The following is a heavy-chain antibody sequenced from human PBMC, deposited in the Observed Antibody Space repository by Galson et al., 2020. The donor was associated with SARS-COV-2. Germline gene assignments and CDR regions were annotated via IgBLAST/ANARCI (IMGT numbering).Heavy chain of an antibody. CDR2: ISSSSSTI. CDR3: ARDVAVAGTGNYYYGMDV. Sequence: GGSLRLSCAASGFTFSSYSMNWVRQAPGKGLEWVSYISSSSSTIYYADSVKGRFTISRDNAKNSLYLQMNSLRAEDTAVYYCARDVAVAGTGNYYYGMDVWGQGTTVTVSS. V-gene: IGHV3-48*04. D-gene: IGHD6-19*01. J-gene: IGHJ6*02. CDR1: GFTFSSYS.